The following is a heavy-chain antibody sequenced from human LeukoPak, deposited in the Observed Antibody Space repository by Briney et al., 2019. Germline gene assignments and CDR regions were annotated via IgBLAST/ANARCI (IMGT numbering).Heavy chain of an antibody. D-gene: IGHD3-22*01. J-gene: IGHJ4*02. CDR1: GGSIRSGSYY. Sequence: SETLSLTCIVSGGSIRSGSYYWSWIRQHPGKGLEWIGYIYYSGSTYYNPSLKSRVTISVDTSKNQFSLKLSSVTAADTAVYYCAGDSSGYYYPDYWGQGTLVTVSS. CDR2: IYYSGST. CDR3: AGDSSGYYYPDY. V-gene: IGHV4-31*03.